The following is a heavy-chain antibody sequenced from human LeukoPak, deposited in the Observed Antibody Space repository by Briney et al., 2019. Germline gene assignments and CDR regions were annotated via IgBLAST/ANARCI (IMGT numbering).Heavy chain of an antibody. D-gene: IGHD1-26*01. CDR1: GGSITTSNY. CDR3: SRESGPFGPFGH. V-gene: IGHV4-4*02. J-gene: IGHJ4*02. CDR2: ISLAGRT. Sequence: SETLSLTCGVSGGSITTSNYCSLVRQPPGGGLELIGEISLAGRTRYTPSLKSRVNISIDESKNHLYLNLASVSAADTAVYYCSRESGPFGPFGHWGQGTLVAVTS.